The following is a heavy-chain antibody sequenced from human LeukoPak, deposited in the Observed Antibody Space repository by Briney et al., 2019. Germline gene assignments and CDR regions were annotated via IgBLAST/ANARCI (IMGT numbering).Heavy chain of an antibody. CDR3: GSGSLPGGGRYYFDY. Sequence: SETLSLTCTVSGGSISSGGYYWSWIRQHPGKGLEWIGYIYYIGSTYYNPSLKSRVTISVDTSKNQFSLKLSSVTAADTAVYYCGSGSLPGGGRYYFDYWGQGTLVTVSS. D-gene: IGHD3-10*01. V-gene: IGHV4-31*03. J-gene: IGHJ4*02. CDR1: GGSISSGGYY. CDR2: IYYIGST.